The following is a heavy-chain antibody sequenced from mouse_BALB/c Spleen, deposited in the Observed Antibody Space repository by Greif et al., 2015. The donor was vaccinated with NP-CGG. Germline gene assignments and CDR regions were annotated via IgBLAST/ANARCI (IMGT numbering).Heavy chain of an antibody. Sequence: EVQLQESGPELVKPGASVKISCKASGYSFTGYFMNWVKQSHGKSLEWIGRINPYNGDTFYNLRFKGKATLTVDKSSSTAHMELLSLTSEDSAVYYCGRDYYGSSLDYWGQGTTLTVSS. CDR2: INPYNGDT. CDR3: GRDYYGSSLDY. CDR1: GYSFTGYF. D-gene: IGHD1-1*01. V-gene: IGHV1-37*01. J-gene: IGHJ2*01.